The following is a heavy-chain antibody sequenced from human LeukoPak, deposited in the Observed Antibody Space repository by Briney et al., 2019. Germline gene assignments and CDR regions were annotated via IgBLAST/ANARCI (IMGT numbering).Heavy chain of an antibody. CDR1: GFTFSSYS. Sequence: AGSLRLSCAASGFTFSSYSMNWVRQAPGQGLEWVSSISSSSSYIYYADSVKGRFTISRDNAKNSLYLQMNSLRAEDTAVYYCARTTGGSGSYFFDYWGQGTLVTVSS. J-gene: IGHJ4*02. V-gene: IGHV3-21*01. CDR3: ARTTGGSGSYFFDY. D-gene: IGHD3-10*01. CDR2: ISSSSSYI.